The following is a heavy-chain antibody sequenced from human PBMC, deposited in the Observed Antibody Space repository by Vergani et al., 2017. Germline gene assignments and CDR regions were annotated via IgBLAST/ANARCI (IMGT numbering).Heavy chain of an antibody. Sequence: EVQLLESGGDLVQPGGSLRLSCAASGFTFIMHAMSWVRQAPGKGLEWVSTLSASDRRTHYADSVKGRFTISRDNSKNTLFLHMNSLRPEDTAVYYCAKVGRSEVADTFGAFDIWGQGTMVTVSS. CDR2: LSASDRRT. CDR3: AKVGRSEVADTFGAFDI. D-gene: IGHD6-19*01. CDR1: GFTFIMHA. V-gene: IGHV3-23*01. J-gene: IGHJ3*02.